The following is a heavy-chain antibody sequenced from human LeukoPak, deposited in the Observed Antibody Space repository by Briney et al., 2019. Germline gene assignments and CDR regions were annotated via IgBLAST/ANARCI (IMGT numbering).Heavy chain of an antibody. Sequence: GGSLRLSCAASGLTVSSNYMSWVRQAPGKGLEWVSVIYSGGSTYYADSVKGRSTISRDNSKNTLYLQMNSLRAEDTAVYYCAKGQVFGEAALYYYYGMDVWGQGTTVTVSS. V-gene: IGHV3-53*01. D-gene: IGHD3-10*01. CDR1: GLTVSSNY. J-gene: IGHJ6*02. CDR3: AKGQVFGEAALYYYYGMDV. CDR2: IYSGGST.